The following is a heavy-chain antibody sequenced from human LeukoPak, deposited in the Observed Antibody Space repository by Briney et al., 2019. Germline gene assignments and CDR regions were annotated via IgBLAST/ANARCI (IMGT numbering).Heavy chain of an antibody. J-gene: IGHJ4*02. CDR2: MNPNSGNT. CDR3: ARAIRNQLLSDY. V-gene: IGHV1-8*01. CDR1: GYTFRSYD. Sequence: ASVKVSCNTSGYTFRSYDVIWVRLAPGQGLEWMGWMNPNSGNTGYAQKFQGRVTMTGDTSISTACMELSSLISDDTAVYYCARAIRNQLLSDYWGQGTLVTVPS. D-gene: IGHD2-2*01.